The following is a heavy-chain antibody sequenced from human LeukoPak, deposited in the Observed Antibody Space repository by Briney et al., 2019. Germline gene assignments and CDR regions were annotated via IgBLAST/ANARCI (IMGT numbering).Heavy chain of an antibody. J-gene: IGHJ3*02. CDR3: ARDPFTMIVGDAFDI. D-gene: IGHD3-22*01. V-gene: IGHV1-2*02. Sequence: GASVKVSCKASGYTFTGYYMHWVRQAPGQGLEWMGWINPNSGGTNCAQKFQGRVTMTRDTSISTAYMELSRLRSDDTAVYYCARDPFTMIVGDAFDIWGQGTMVTVSS. CDR2: INPNSGGT. CDR1: GYTFTGYY.